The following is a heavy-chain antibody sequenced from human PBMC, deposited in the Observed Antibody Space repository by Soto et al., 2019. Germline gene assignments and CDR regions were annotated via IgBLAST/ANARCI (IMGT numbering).Heavy chain of an antibody. CDR3: AGIVVVAATVGIRFDP. CDR1: GGSFSGYY. J-gene: IGHJ5*02. D-gene: IGHD2-15*01. CDR2: INHSGST. V-gene: IGHV4-34*01. Sequence: SETLSLTCAVYGGSFSGYYWSWIRQPPGKGLEWIGEINHSGSTNYNPSLKSRVTISVDTSKNQFSLKLSSVTAADTAVYYCAGIVVVAATVGIRFDPWGQGTLVTVSS.